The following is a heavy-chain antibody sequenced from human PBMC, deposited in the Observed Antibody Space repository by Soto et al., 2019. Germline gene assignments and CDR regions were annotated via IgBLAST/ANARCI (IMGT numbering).Heavy chain of an antibody. D-gene: IGHD3-22*01. Sequence: SVKVSCKTSGFTFSSSAVQWVRQARGQRLEWIGWIVVGGGFTNYALKFQDRVTITRDMSTSTAYMELSSLGSEDTAVYYCAADAQYYYDAVKYNHYYDMDVWGQGTTVTVSS. CDR2: IVVGGGFT. V-gene: IGHV1-58*01. CDR3: AADAQYYYDAVKYNHYYDMDV. CDR1: GFTFSSSA. J-gene: IGHJ6*02.